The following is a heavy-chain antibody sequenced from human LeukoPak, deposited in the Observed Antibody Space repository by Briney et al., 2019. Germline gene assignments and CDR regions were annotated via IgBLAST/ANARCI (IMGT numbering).Heavy chain of an antibody. CDR2: TSSDLNVK. D-gene: IGHD3-10*01. Sequence: QTGGSLRLSCAASGFTFSSYGMHWVRQAPGKGLEWVAVTSSDLNVKLYADSVKGRFTISRDNSRSTLYLQMNSLRPEDTAIYYCAREGYYGSGSPPSLYFDYWGQGTLVTVSS. CDR1: GFTFSSYG. V-gene: IGHV3-30*03. CDR3: AREGYYGSGSPPSLYFDY. J-gene: IGHJ4*02.